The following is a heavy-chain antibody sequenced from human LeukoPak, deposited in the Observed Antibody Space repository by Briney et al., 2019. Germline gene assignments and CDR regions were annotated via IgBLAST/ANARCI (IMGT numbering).Heavy chain of an antibody. CDR2: ISYDGTNN. Sequence: GGSLRLSCAASGFTFSPYSMHWVRQAPGKGVEWVAVISYDGTNNYRADSVKGRFTISRDNANNTLYLQMNSLRPEDTAVYFCASLMVRGIRDFDHWGQGTLVTVSS. CDR3: ASLMVRGIRDFDH. CDR1: GFTFSPYS. V-gene: IGHV3-30*01. J-gene: IGHJ4*02. D-gene: IGHD3-10*01.